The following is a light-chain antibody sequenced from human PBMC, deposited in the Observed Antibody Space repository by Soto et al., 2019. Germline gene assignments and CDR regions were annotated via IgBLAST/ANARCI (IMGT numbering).Light chain of an antibody. J-gene: IGKJ1*01. CDR2: GPS. CDR1: QSVSNN. CDR3: HQYNDWPPA. V-gene: IGKV3-15*01. Sequence: EIVVTQSPATLSVSPGERATLSCRASQSVSNNLAWYQQKPGQAPRLVIYGPSTRASGILARFSGSGYGREFTLTISSLQSEYYGVYYCHQYNDWPPAFGQGTKVDIK.